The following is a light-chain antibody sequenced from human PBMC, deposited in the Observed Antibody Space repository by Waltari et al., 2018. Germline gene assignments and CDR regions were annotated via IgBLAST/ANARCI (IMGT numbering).Light chain of an antibody. V-gene: IGLV2-23*02. CDR2: EVS. Sequence: QSALTQPASVSGSPGQSTTISCTGASSDFGKSNLVSWFQKYPGKAPTLLISEVSNRPSGVPHRVAGSKSGNTASLTISGLRTEDEADYYCSSNAGGHVVFGSGTKVTVL. CDR1: SSDFGKSNL. CDR3: SSNAGGHVV. J-gene: IGLJ1*01.